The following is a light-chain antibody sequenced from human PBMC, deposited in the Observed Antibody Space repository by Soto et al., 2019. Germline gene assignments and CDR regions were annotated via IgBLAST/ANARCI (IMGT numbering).Light chain of an antibody. CDR2: GAS. V-gene: IGKV3-20*01. J-gene: IGKJ2*01. CDR3: QQYGSSPPRYT. Sequence: EIVLTQSPGTLSLSPGERATLSCRASQSVSSSYLAWYQQKPGQAPRLLIYGASSRATGIPVRFSCSGSGTDFTLTISRLEPEDFAVYYCQQYGSSPPRYTFGQGTKLEIK. CDR1: QSVSSSY.